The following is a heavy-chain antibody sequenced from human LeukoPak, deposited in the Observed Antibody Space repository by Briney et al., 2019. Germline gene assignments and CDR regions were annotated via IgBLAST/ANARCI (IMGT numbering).Heavy chain of an antibody. CDR3: ASSLITIFDYMDV. D-gene: IGHD3-3*01. CDR1: GGSISSSSYY. Sequence: SETLSLTCTVSGGSISSSSYYWGWIRQPPGKGLEWIGRIYTSGSTNYNPSLKSRVTISVDTSKNQFSLKLSSVTAADTAVYYCASSLITIFDYMDVWGKGTTVTVSS. CDR2: IYTSGST. V-gene: IGHV4-61*02. J-gene: IGHJ6*03.